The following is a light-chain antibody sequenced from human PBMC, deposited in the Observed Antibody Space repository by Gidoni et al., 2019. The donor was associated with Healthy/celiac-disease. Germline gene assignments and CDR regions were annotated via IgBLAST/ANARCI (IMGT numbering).Light chain of an antibody. J-gene: IGLJ3*02. CDR2: KDS. CDR3: QSADSSGTYQV. CDR1: ALTKQY. V-gene: IGLV3-25*03. Sequence: SSELTQPPSVSVSPRQTAMITCSGDALTKQYAYWDQPPVLVIYKDSERPSGIPERVYGSSSGKTVTLTISGVQAEDEADYYCQSADSSGTYQVFGGGTKLTVL.